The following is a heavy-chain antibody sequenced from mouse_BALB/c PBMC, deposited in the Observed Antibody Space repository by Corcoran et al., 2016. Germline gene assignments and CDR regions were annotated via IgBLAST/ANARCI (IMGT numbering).Heavy chain of an antibody. Sequence: EVQLQQSGAELVKPGASVKLSCTASGFNIKDTYMHWVQQRPEQGLEWIGRIDPANGNTKYDPKFQGKATITADTSSNTAYLQLSSLTSEDTAVYYCANWDWYGDVWGAGTTVTVSS. CDR1: GFNIKDTY. CDR3: ANWDWYGDV. D-gene: IGHD4-1*01. J-gene: IGHJ1*01. V-gene: IGHV14-3*02. CDR2: IDPANGNT.